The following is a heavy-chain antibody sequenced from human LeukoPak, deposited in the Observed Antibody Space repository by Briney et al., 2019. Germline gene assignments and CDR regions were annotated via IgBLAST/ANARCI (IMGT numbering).Heavy chain of an antibody. J-gene: IGHJ1*01. CDR3: ARRRYYDGSGYLE. CDR1: GDSVSRSDSY. CDR2: IYYSGRT. D-gene: IGHD3-22*01. Sequence: SETLSLTCSVSGDSVSRSDSYWDWIRQPPGKGMGWIGTIYYSGRTYYSPSLKGRVTLSVDPSNNQFSLNLRSVTAADTAVYYCARRRYYDGSGYLEWGQGTLLSVSS. V-gene: IGHV4-39*01.